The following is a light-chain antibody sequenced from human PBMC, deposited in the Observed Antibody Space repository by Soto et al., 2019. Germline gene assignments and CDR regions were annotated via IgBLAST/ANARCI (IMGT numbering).Light chain of an antibody. Sequence: DIQLTQSPPFLSASVGDRVTITCRASQGISSYLAWYQQKPGKAPKLLISAASTLQSGVPSRFSGSESGTEFTLTISSLQPEDFATYYCQQLNNYPRTFXQGTKVDIK. CDR2: AAS. CDR3: QQLNNYPRT. J-gene: IGKJ1*01. CDR1: QGISSY. V-gene: IGKV1-9*01.